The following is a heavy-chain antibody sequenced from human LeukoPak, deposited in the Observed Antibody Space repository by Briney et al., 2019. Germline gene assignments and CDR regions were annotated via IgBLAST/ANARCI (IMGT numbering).Heavy chain of an antibody. J-gene: IGHJ6*02. V-gene: IGHV3-7*03. CDR1: GFTFSSYA. Sequence: PGGSLRLSCSASGFTFSSYAMHWVRQAPGKGLEWVASINHNGNVNYYVDSVKGRFTISRDNAKNSLYLQMSNLRAEDTAVHFCARGGGLDVWGQGATVTVSS. CDR3: ARGGGLDV. D-gene: IGHD3-16*01. CDR2: INHNGNVN.